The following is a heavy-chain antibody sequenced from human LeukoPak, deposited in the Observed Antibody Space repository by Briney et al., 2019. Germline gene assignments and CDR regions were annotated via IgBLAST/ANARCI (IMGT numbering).Heavy chain of an antibody. Sequence: SETLSLTCTVSGGSIGSSYWSWNRQPAGKGLEWIGRFFTGGSTYYNPSLESRVTMSVDTSKNQFSLNLSSVTAADTAVYYCARGAVGATTPFDYWGQGTLVTVSS. J-gene: IGHJ4*02. CDR2: FFTGGST. CDR3: ARGAVGATTPFDY. V-gene: IGHV4-4*07. CDR1: GGSIGSSY. D-gene: IGHD1-26*01.